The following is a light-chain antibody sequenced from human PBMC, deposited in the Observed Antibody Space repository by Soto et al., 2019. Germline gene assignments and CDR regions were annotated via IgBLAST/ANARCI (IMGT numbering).Light chain of an antibody. CDR3: QQYGSLSWT. V-gene: IGKV3-20*01. J-gene: IGKJ1*01. CDR2: AAS. Sequence: EIVLTQSPGTLSLSPGERATLSCRASQNVDSNYLAWYQQKPGQAPRIIIFAASGRATGIPDRFSGSGSGTDFTLTISRLEPEDFAVYYCQQYGSLSWTFGQGTRWIS. CDR1: QNVDSNY.